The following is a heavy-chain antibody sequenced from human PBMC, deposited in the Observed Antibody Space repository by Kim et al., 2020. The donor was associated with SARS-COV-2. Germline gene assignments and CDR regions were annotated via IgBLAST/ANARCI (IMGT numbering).Heavy chain of an antibody. Sequence: SETLSLTCTVSGGSISSYYWSWIRQPPGKGLEWIGYIYYSGSTNYNPSLKSRVTISVDTSKNQFSLKLSSVTAADTAVYYCAREGNGSEYGDYFNWFDPWGQGTLVTVSS. D-gene: IGHD4-17*01. CDR3: AREGNGSEYGDYFNWFDP. CDR2: IYYSGST. V-gene: IGHV4-59*13. J-gene: IGHJ5*02. CDR1: GGSISSYY.